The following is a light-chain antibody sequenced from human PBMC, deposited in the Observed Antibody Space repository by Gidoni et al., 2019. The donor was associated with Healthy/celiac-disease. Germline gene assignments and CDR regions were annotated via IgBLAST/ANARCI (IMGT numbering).Light chain of an antibody. CDR2: EVS. J-gene: IGLJ2*01. V-gene: IGLV2-14*01. Sequence: QSALTQPASVSWSPGQSITISCTGTSSYVGGYNYVSWYQQHPGKAPKLMIYEVSNRPSGVSNRFSGSKSGNTASLTISGLQAEDEADYDCSSYTSSSTVVFGGGTKLTVL. CDR1: SSYVGGYNY. CDR3: SSYTSSSTVV.